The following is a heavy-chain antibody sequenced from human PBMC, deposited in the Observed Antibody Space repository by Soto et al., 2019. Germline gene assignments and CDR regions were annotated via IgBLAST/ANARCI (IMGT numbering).Heavy chain of an antibody. CDR3: ARGYYGSGSYSYYYMDV. D-gene: IGHD3-10*01. Sequence: QVQLVQSGAEVKKPGSSVKVSCKASGGTFSSYTISWVRQAPGQGLEWMGRIIPILGIANYAQKFQGRVTITADKSTSTAYMELSSLRSEDTAVYYCARGYYGSGSYSYYYMDVWGKGTTVTVSS. CDR2: IIPILGIA. J-gene: IGHJ6*03. V-gene: IGHV1-69*02. CDR1: GGTFSSYT.